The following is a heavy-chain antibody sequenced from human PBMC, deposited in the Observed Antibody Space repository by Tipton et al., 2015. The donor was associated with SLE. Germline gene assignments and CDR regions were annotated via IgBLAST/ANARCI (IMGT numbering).Heavy chain of an antibody. D-gene: IGHD6-13*01. CDR1: GGSFSGYS. V-gene: IGHV4-34*01. CDR2: INHGGST. CDR3: ARGQGSRWTYYYYYMDV. Sequence: TLSLTCAVYGGSFSGYSWSWIRQTPGKGLEWIGEINHGGSTNYNPSLKSRVTISVDTSKNQFSLRLSSVTAADTAVYYCARGQGSRWTYYYYYMDVWGKGTTVTVSS. J-gene: IGHJ6*03.